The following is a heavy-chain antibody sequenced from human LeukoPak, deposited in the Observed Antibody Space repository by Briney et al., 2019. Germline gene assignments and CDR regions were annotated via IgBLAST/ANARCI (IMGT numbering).Heavy chain of an antibody. J-gene: IGHJ4*02. CDR1: NGSISDNY. Sequence: PSETLSLSCTVSNGSISDNYWSWIRQPPGKGLEWIGYIYYSGSTSYNPSLKSRVTISVDTSKNQFSLKLSSVTAADTAVYYCARTRISYLTGYSSFDYWGQGTLVTVSS. D-gene: IGHD3-9*01. V-gene: IGHV4-59*08. CDR3: ARTRISYLTGYSSFDY. CDR2: IYYSGST.